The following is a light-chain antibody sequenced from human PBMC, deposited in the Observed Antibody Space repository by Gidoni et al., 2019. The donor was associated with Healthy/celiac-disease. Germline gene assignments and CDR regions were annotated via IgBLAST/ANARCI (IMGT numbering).Light chain of an antibody. CDR1: QGISSA. V-gene: IGKV1-13*02. J-gene: IGKJ4*01. CDR3: QQFNSYLLT. CDR2: DAS. Sequence: AIQLTQSPSSLSASVGDRVTIPCRASQGISSALAWYQQKPGKAPKLLIYDASSLESGVPSRFSGSGSGTDFTLTISSLQPEDFPTYYCQQFNSYLLTFXGXTKVEIK.